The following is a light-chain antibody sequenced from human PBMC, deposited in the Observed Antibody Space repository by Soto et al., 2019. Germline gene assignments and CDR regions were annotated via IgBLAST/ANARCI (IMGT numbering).Light chain of an antibody. CDR1: QGIRND. CDR2: VAS. V-gene: IGKV1-17*01. Sequence: DIQMTQSPSSLSASVGDRVTITCRASQGIRNDLAWYQEKPGKAPKRLIYVASRLQSGVPSRFSSSGSGTEFTHTISSLQPEDSATYDCLQQNSYPLTFGGGTKVEIK. J-gene: IGKJ4*01. CDR3: LQQNSYPLT.